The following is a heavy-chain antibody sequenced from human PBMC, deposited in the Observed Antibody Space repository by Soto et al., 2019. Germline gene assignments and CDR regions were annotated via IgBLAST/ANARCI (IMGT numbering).Heavy chain of an antibody. D-gene: IGHD5-18*01. CDR1: GYTFTGYD. J-gene: IGHJ4*02. Sequence: ASVKVSCKASGYTFTGYDIHWVRQAPGQGLEWMGWINPNSGGTNYAQKFQGRVTMTRDTSISTAYMELSRLRSDDTAVYYCASLKSTATGPFDYWGQGTLVTVSS. V-gene: IGHV1-2*02. CDR2: INPNSGGT. CDR3: ASLKSTATGPFDY.